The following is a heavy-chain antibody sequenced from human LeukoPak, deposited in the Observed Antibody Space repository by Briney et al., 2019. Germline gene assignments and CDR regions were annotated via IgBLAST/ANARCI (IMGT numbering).Heavy chain of an antibody. CDR3: ARRYFYDSSTYYPLDY. V-gene: IGHV3-74*01. Sequence: PGGSLRLSCAASGFTFSSYWMHWVRQAPGKGLVWVSRINSDGSSTTYADSVKGRFTISRDNAKNTLYLQMNSLRAEDTAVYYCARRYFYDSSTYYPLDYWGQGTLVNVSS. J-gene: IGHJ4*02. CDR1: GFTFSSYW. D-gene: IGHD3-22*01. CDR2: INSDGSST.